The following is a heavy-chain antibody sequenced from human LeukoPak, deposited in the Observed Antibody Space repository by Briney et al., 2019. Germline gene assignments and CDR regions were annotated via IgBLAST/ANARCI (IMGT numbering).Heavy chain of an antibody. J-gene: IGHJ4*02. V-gene: IGHV4-4*07. CDR3: ARTSYYYDSTFFDY. CDR2: IYTSGST. CDR1: GGSISSYY. D-gene: IGHD3-22*01. Sequence: PSETLSLTCTVSGGSISSYYWSWIRQPAGKGLEWIGRIYTSGSTNYNPSLKSRVTISVDTSKNQFSLKLSSVTAADTAVYYCARTSYYYDSTFFDYWGQGTLVTVSS.